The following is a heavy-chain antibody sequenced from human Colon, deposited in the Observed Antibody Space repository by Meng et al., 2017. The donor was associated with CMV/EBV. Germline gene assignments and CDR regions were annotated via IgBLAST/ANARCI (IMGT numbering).Heavy chain of an antibody. Sequence: YANSWVRQAHGLGLEWLGGIISTFGPANYAQKFQDRVTITTDESTTTAYMELSSLTSEDTAVYYCARGNIRRSSPDWAPYFYYGMDVWGQGTTVTVSS. J-gene: IGHJ6*02. CDR3: ARGNIRRSSPDWAPYFYYGMDV. D-gene: IGHD6-6*01. CDR1: YA. V-gene: IGHV1-69*05. CDR2: IISTFGPA.